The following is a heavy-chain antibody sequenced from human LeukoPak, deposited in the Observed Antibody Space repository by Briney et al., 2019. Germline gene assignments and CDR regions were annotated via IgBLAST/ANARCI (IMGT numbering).Heavy chain of an antibody. D-gene: IGHD4-23*01. V-gene: IGHV3-48*03. CDR1: GFTFSSYE. Sequence: PGGSQRLSCAASGFTFSSYEMNWVRQAPGKGLEWVSYISSSGSTIYYADSVKGRFTISRDNAKNSLYLQMNSLRAEDTAVYYCARVYGGKSFYFDYWGQGTLVTVSS. CDR3: ARVYGGKSFYFDY. CDR2: ISSSGSTI. J-gene: IGHJ4*02.